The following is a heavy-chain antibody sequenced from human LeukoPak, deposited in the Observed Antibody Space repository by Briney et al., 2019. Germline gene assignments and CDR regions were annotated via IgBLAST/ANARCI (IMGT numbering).Heavy chain of an antibody. CDR3: ARDFLSGSYSLGH. CDR2: IYYSGST. Sequence: SETLSLTCTVSGGSISSYYWSWIWQPPGKGLEWIGYIYYSGSTNYNPSLKGRVTISVDTSKNQFSLKLSSVTAADTAVYYYARDFLSGSYSLGHWGQGTLVTVSS. V-gene: IGHV4-59*01. CDR1: GGSISSYY. J-gene: IGHJ4*02. D-gene: IGHD1-26*01.